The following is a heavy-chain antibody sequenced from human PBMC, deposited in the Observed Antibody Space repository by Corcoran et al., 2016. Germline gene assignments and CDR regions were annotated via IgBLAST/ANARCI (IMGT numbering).Heavy chain of an antibody. CDR3: AREYWNLHYFDY. Sequence: QVQLQESGPGLVKPSETLSLTCTVSGDSISSSNFYWGWIRQPPGKGLEWIGNIYYGGRTYYNASLKSRVVISIDTSKSQFSLRLTSVTAADTAFYFCAREYWNLHYFDYWGQGTLVTVSS. CDR1: GDSISSSNFY. CDR2: IYYGGRT. V-gene: IGHV4-39*07. J-gene: IGHJ4*02. D-gene: IGHD1-7*01.